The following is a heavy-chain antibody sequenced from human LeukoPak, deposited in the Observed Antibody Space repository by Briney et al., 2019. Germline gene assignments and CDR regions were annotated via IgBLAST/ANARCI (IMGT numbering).Heavy chain of an antibody. Sequence: GRTLRLSCAPSVFTFSSYDMHWVREAPGRGLEWVSAIGIAGDTYYPDSVKGRFTNSRENAENSMYLQMNSLKDGDRAVYYCIRGGIQVSSIDAFDIWVQGTMVTVSS. D-gene: IGHD5/OR15-5a*01. CDR2: IGIAGDT. CDR3: IRGGIQVSSIDAFDI. J-gene: IGHJ3*02. CDR1: VFTFSSYD. V-gene: IGHV3-13*01.